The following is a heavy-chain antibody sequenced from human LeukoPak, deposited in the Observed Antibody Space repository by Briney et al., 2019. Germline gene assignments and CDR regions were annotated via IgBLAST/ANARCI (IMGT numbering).Heavy chain of an antibody. J-gene: IGHJ4*02. Sequence: GGSLRLSCAASGFTFSSYDMHWVRQATGKGLEWVSVIYSGGSTYYADSVKGRFTNSRDNSKNTLYLQMNSLRAEDTAVYYCARAKYDSSGYQSWGQGTLVTVSS. V-gene: IGHV3-53*01. CDR1: GFTFSSYD. D-gene: IGHD3-22*01. CDR2: IYSGGST. CDR3: ARAKYDSSGYQS.